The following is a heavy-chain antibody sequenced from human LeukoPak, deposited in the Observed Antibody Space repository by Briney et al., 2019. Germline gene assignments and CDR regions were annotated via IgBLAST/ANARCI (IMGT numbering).Heavy chain of an antibody. CDR1: GFTFSSYA. D-gene: IGHD4-17*01. V-gene: IGHV3-30*14. CDR3: ARDARRTLTTVTTDYYYGMDV. CDR2: ISYDGSNK. J-gene: IGHJ6*02. Sequence: GGSLRLSCAASGFTFSSYAMHWVRQAPGKGLEWVAVISYDGSNKYYADSVKGRFTISRDNSKNTLYLQMNSLRAEDTAVYYCARDARRTLTTVTTDYYYGMDVWGQGTTVTVSS.